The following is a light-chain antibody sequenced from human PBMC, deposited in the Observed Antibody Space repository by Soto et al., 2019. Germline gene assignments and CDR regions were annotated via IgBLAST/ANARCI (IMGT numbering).Light chain of an antibody. Sequence: DIQMTPSPATLSASLGDRVTITCRASQSISSWLAWDQQKPGKAPKLLIYDASSLETGVPSRLSGSGSGTEFTLTISSLQPDDFATYYCQQYNSYLTFGQGTKVDIK. CDR1: QSISSW. V-gene: IGKV1-5*01. J-gene: IGKJ1*01. CDR3: QQYNSYLT. CDR2: DAS.